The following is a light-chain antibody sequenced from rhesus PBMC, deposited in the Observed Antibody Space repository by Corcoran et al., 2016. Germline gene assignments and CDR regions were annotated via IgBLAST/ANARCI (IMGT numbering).Light chain of an antibody. CDR1: PGISDY. V-gene: IGKV1-36*03. J-gene: IGKJ4*01. CDR2: AAS. Sequence: DIQMTQSPSSLSASVGDRATITCRASPGISDYLSWSQQKPGEPPKLLIYAASTLESGVPSRFIGSGAGTDITLTISNLQPEDFATYYCLQGYSSPLTFGGGTKVEIK. CDR3: LQGYSSPLT.